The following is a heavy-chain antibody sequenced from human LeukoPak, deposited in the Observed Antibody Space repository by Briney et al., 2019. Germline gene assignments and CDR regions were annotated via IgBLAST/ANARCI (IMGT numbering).Heavy chain of an antibody. D-gene: IGHD6-13*01. CDR1: GGTFSSYT. J-gene: IGHJ5*02. Sequence: SVKVSCKASGGTFSSYTISWVRQAPGQGLEWMGRIIPILGIANYAQKFQGRVTITTDTSTSIAYMELRSLRSDDTALYYCARDSSTWSEGLNWFDPWGQGTLVTVSS. CDR3: ARDSSTWSEGLNWFDP. CDR2: IIPILGIA. V-gene: IGHV1-69*02.